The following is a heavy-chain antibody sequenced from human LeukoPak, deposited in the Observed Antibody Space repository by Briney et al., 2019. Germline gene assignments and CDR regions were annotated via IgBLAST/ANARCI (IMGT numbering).Heavy chain of an antibody. V-gene: IGHV3-33*01. CDR3: ARDLSSGWTPYFDY. CDR2: IWYDGSNK. Sequence: QSGGSLRLSCAASGFTFSSYGMHWVRQAPGKGLEWVAVIWYDGSNKYYADSVKGRFTISRDNYKNTLYLQMNSLRAEDTAVYYCARDLSSGWTPYFDYWGQGTLVTVSS. J-gene: IGHJ4*02. D-gene: IGHD6-19*01. CDR1: GFTFSSYG.